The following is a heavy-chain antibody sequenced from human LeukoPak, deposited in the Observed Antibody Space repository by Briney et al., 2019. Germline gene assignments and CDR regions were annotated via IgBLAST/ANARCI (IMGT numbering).Heavy chain of an antibody. D-gene: IGHD4-23*01. J-gene: IGHJ5*02. V-gene: IGHV3-33*01. CDR2: IWYDGSNK. CDR1: GFTFSSYG. CDR3: ARGRRIGTGGLSWLDP. Sequence: GGSLRLSCAASGFTFSSYGMHWVRQAPGKGLEWVAVIWYDGSNKYYADSVKGRFTISRDNSKNTLYLQMNSLRAEDTAVYYCARGRRIGTGGLSWLDPWGQGTLVTVSS.